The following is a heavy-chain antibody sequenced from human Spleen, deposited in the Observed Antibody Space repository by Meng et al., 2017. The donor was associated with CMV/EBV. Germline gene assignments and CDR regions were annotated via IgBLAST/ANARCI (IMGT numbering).Heavy chain of an antibody. Sequence: GGSLRLSCAASGFTFNEYNMNWIRQAPGKGLEWVSAISGSGGSTNYADSVKGRFTISRDNSKNTLYLQMNSLRAEDTAVYYCAKGVTFYYDRAYCDSWGQGALVTVSS. V-gene: IGHV3-23*01. CDR1: GFTFNEYN. CDR3: AKGVTFYYDRAYCDS. CDR2: ISGSGGST. J-gene: IGHJ4*02. D-gene: IGHD3-22*01.